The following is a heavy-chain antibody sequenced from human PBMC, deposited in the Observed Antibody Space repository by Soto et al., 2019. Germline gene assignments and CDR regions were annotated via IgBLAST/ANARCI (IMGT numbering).Heavy chain of an antibody. CDR1: GYTFTSYG. Sequence: ASVKVSCKASGYTFTSYGIRWVRQAPGQGLEWMGWISAYNGNTNYAQKLQGRVTMTTDTSTSTAYMELRSLRPDDTAVYYCARDIGAGGYYYGIEVLGQGTTVTVSS. CDR3: ARDIGAGGYYYGIEV. CDR2: ISAYNGNT. J-gene: IGHJ6*02. D-gene: IGHD6-13*01. V-gene: IGHV1-18*01.